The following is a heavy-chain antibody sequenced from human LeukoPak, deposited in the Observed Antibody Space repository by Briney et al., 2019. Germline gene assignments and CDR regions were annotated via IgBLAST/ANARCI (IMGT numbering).Heavy chain of an antibody. Sequence: SETLSLTRAVYGGSFSGYYWSWIRQPPGKGLEWIGEINHSGSTNYNSSLKSRVTISVDTSMHQFSLKLSSVTAADTAVYYCARGGYVDYWGQGTLVTVSS. J-gene: IGHJ4*02. V-gene: IGHV4-34*01. CDR3: ARGGYVDY. CDR2: INHSGST. CDR1: GGSFSGYY.